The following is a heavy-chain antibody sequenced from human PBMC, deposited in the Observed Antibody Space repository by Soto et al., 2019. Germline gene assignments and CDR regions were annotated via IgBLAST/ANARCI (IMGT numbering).Heavy chain of an antibody. J-gene: IGHJ4*02. V-gene: IGHV3-23*01. CDR2: ISGSGGST. Sequence: EVQLLESGGGLVQPGGSLRLSCAASGFTFSSYAMSWVRQAPGKGQVWVSAISGSGGSTYYADSVKGRFTISRDNSKNSLYLQRYRLRTEDTVVYYWAKAVGVGADSFGSWGQGTLVTFAA. CDR1: GFTFSSYA. D-gene: IGHD1-26*01. CDR3: AKAVGVGADSFGS.